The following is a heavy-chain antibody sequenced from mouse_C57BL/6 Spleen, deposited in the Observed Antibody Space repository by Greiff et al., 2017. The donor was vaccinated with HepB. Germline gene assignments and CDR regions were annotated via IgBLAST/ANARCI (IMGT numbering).Heavy chain of an antibody. CDR2: IDPNSGGT. Sequence: QVQLQQPGAELVKPGASVKLSCKPSGYTFTSYWMHWVKQRPGRGLEWIGRIDPNSGGTKYNEKFKSKATLTVNNPSSTAYMQLSSLTSEDSAVVSSERRAYGSGDGVYYAMDYWGQGTSVTVSS. CDR3: ERRAYGSGDGVYYAMDY. CDR1: GYTFTSYW. J-gene: IGHJ4*01. D-gene: IGHD1-1*01. V-gene: IGHV1-72*01.